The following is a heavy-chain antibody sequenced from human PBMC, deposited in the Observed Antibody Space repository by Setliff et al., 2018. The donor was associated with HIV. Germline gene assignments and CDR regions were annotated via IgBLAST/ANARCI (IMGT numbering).Heavy chain of an antibody. CDR2: IIPVFGTA. Sequence: GASVKVSCKASGGTFNSYAINWVRQAPGQGLEWMGEIIPVFGTANYAQNFQGRVTITADESTSTAYMELSSLRSEDTAVYYCARGMYSSGWYDAFDIWGQGTMVTVSS. CDR3: ARGMYSSGWYDAFDI. V-gene: IGHV1-69*13. CDR1: GGTFNSYA. D-gene: IGHD6-19*01. J-gene: IGHJ3*02.